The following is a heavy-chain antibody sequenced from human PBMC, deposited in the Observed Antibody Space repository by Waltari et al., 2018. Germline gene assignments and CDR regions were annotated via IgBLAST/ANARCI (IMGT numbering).Heavy chain of an antibody. CDR3: ATYSSSFDY. V-gene: IGHV4-39*01. Sequence: QLQLQESGPGLVKPSETLSLTCTVSGGSISSSSYYWGWIRQPPGKGLEWIGSIYYSGSTYYNPSLKCRGTISVDTSKNQFSLKLSSVTAAVTAVYYCATYSSSFDYWGQGTLVTVSS. J-gene: IGHJ4*02. CDR2: IYYSGST. CDR1: GGSISSSSYY. D-gene: IGHD6-6*01.